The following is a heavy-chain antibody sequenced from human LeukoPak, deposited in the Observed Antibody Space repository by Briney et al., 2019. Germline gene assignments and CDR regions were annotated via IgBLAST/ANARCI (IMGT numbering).Heavy chain of an antibody. J-gene: IGHJ4*02. CDR1: GFPFRSYA. Sequence: GSLRLSSAASGFPFRSYAMNWVRRAPGKGLGGGATISGGGGNIYYADSVKGRFTISRDNSKNTLSLQMNSLRAEDTAVYYCAKEFGDYSPPYWGQGTLVTVSS. D-gene: IGHD3-10*01. CDR3: AKEFGDYSPPY. V-gene: IGHV3-23*01. CDR2: ISGGGGNI.